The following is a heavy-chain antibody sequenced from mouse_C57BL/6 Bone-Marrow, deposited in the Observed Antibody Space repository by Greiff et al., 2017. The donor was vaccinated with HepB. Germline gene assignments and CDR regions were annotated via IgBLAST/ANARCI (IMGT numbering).Heavy chain of an antibody. Sequence: EVKLVESGGDLVKPGGSLKLSCAASGFTFSSYGMSWVRQTPDKRLEWVATISSGGSYTYYPDSVKGRFTISRDNAKNTLYLQMSSLKSEDTAMYYCAIRGYYGSSYAMDDWGQGTSVTVSS. V-gene: IGHV5-6*02. CDR2: ISSGGSYT. CDR1: GFTFSSYG. J-gene: IGHJ4*01. D-gene: IGHD1-1*01. CDR3: AIRGYYGSSYAMDD.